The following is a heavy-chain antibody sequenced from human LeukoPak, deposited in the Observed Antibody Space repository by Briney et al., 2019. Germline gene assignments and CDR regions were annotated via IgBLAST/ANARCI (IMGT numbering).Heavy chain of an antibody. V-gene: IGHV3-21*01. D-gene: IGHD6-19*01. CDR2: ISTSSSYI. Sequence: GGSLRLSCAASGLTFRNAWMSWVRQAPGKGLEWVSSISTSSSYIYYVDSVKGRFTISRDNAKNSLYLQMNSLRAEDTAVFYCARGKYNSGSWDAFDIWGQGTMVTVSS. CDR1: GLTFRNAW. CDR3: ARGKYNSGSWDAFDI. J-gene: IGHJ3*02.